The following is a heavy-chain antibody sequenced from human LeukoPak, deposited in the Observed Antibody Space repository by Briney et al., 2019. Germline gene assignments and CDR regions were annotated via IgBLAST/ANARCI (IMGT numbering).Heavy chain of an antibody. J-gene: IGHJ5*02. V-gene: IGHV4-30-4*01. Sequence: SETLSLTCTVSGGSISSSSYYWSWIRQPPGKGLEWIGYIYYSGSTYYNPSLKSRITISVDTSKNQFSLKLSSVTAADTAVYYCARELYDFWSGYHSGWFDPWGQGTLVTVSS. CDR3: ARELYDFWSGYHSGWFDP. D-gene: IGHD3-3*01. CDR1: GGSISSSSYY. CDR2: IYYSGST.